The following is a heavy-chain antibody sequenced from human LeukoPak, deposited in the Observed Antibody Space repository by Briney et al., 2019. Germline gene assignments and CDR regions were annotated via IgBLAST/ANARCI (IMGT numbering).Heavy chain of an antibody. V-gene: IGHV4-4*09. J-gene: IGHJ4*02. D-gene: IGHD6-6*01. CDR2: IYTSGST. CDR3: ARHTIAAPAYYFDY. CDR1: GGSISSYY. Sequence: SETLSLTCTVSGGSISSYYWSWIRQPPGKGLEWIGYIYTSGSTNYNPSLKSRVTISVDTSKSQFSLKLSSVTAADTAVYYCARHTIAAPAYYFDYWGQGTLVTVSS.